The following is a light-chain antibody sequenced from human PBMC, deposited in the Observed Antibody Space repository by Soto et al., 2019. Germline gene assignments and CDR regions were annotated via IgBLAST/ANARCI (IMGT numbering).Light chain of an antibody. Sequence: EIVLTQSPGTLSLSPGERATLSCRASQSVSSSYLAWYQQKPGQAPWILIYGASSRATFITDRFSGSGSGTDFTLTISRLEPEDFAVSYCQHLFTFGPENKVDVK. CDR2: GAS. V-gene: IGKV3-20*01. CDR1: QSVSSSY. J-gene: IGKJ3*01. CDR3: QHLFT.